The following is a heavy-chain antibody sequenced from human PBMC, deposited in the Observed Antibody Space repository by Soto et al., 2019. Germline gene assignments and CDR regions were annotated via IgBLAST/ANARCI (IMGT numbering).Heavy chain of an antibody. J-gene: IGHJ6*02. Sequence: QVQLVQSGAEVKKPGSSVKVSCKASGGTFSSYAISWVLQAPGQGLEWMGGIIPIFGTANYAQKFQGKGTITADDTTSTAYMGLSRLRCEDRAEDYCAKQNWNYAVHGMDVWGQGTTVNVSS. CDR3: AKQNWNYAVHGMDV. CDR2: IIPIFGTA. V-gene: IGHV1-69*12. CDR1: GGTFSSYA. D-gene: IGHD1-7*01.